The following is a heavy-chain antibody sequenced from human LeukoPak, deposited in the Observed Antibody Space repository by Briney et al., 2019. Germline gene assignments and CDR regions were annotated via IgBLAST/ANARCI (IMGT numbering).Heavy chain of an antibody. Sequence: KASETLSLTCTVSGGSINSYYWSWIRQPPGKGLEWIGYIYDSGSTNYNPSLKSRVTISVETSKNEFSLKLRSVTAADTAVYYCARVTGYRIEDYFDYWGQGTLVTVSS. CDR1: GGSINSYY. D-gene: IGHD6-13*01. J-gene: IGHJ4*02. CDR2: IYDSGST. CDR3: ARVTGYRIEDYFDY. V-gene: IGHV4-59*01.